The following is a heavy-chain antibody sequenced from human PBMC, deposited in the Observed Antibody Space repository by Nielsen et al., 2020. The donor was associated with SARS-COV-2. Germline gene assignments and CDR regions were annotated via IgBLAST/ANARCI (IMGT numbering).Heavy chain of an antibody. J-gene: IGHJ4*02. V-gene: IGHV4-59*01. CDR1: GGSISSYY. D-gene: IGHD3-10*01. CDR2: IYYSGST. Sequence: SETLSLTCTVSGGSISSYYWSWIRQPPGKGLEWIGYIYYSGSTNYNPSLKSRVTISVDTSKNQFSLKLSSVTAADTAVYYCARLLDGDTFDYWGQGTLVTVSS. CDR3: ARLLDGDTFDY.